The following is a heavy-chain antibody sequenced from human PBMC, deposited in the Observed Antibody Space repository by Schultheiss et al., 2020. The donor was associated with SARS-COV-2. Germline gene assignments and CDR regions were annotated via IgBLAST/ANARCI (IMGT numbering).Heavy chain of an antibody. CDR3: ARLTNDILTGYHFDY. CDR1: GYTFTGYY. J-gene: IGHJ4*02. D-gene: IGHD3-9*01. CDR2: INPNSGGT. V-gene: IGHV1-2*06. Sequence: ASVKVSCKASGYTFTGYYMHWVRQAPGQGLEWMGRINPNSGGTNYAQKFQGRVTMTRDTSISTAYMELSRLRSDDTAVYYCARLTNDILTGYHFDYWGQGTLVTVSS.